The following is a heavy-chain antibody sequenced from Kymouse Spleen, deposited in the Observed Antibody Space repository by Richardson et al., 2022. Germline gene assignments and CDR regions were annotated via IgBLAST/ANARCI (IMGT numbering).Heavy chain of an antibody. J-gene: IGHJ4*02. Sequence: EVQLVESGGGLVKPGGSLRLSCAASGFTFSNAWMSWVRQAPGKGLEWVGRIKSKTDGGTTDYAAPVKGRFTISRDDSKNTLYLQMNSLKTEDTAVYYCTTDITIFGVVTFDYWGQGTLVTVSS. D-gene: IGHD3-3*01. V-gene: IGHV3-15*01. CDR1: GFTFSNAW. CDR3: TTDITIFGVVTFDY. CDR2: IKSKTDGGTT.